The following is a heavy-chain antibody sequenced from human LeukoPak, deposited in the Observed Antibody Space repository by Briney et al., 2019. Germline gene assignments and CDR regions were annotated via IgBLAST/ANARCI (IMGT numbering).Heavy chain of an antibody. D-gene: IGHD3/OR15-3a*01. J-gene: IGHJ5*02. CDR1: GGSISSSSYY. CDR3: ARHAKSSGLGYWFDP. CDR2: IYYSGST. V-gene: IGHV4-39*01. Sequence: SETLSLTCTVSGGSISSSSYYWGWIRQPPGKGLEWIGSIYYSGSTYYNPSLKSRVTISVDTSKNQFSLKLSSVTAADTAVYYCARHAKSSGLGYWFDPWGQGTLVTVSS.